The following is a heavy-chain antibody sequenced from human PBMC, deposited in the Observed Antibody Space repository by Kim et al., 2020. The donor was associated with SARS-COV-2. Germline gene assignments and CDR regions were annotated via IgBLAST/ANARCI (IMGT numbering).Heavy chain of an antibody. J-gene: IGHJ6*02. Sequence: KSRVTISVDTSKNQFSLKLSSVTAADTAVYYCARERENYGEYYYYYGMDVWGQGTTVTVSS. CDR3: ARERENYGEYYYYYGMDV. V-gene: IGHV4-31*02. D-gene: IGHD4-17*01.